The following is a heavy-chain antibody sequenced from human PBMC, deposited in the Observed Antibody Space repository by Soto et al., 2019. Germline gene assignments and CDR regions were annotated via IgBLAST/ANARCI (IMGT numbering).Heavy chain of an antibody. Sequence: EVQLVESGGGLVKPGGSLRLSCAASGFTFSSYSMNWVRQAPGKGLEWVSSISSSSSYIYYADSVKGRFTISRDNAKNSLYLQMNSLRAEDTAVYYCARELTGDDHFVDYWGQGTLVTVSS. D-gene: IGHD7-27*01. CDR2: ISSSSSYI. J-gene: IGHJ4*02. CDR3: ARELTGDDHFVDY. V-gene: IGHV3-21*01. CDR1: GFTFSSYS.